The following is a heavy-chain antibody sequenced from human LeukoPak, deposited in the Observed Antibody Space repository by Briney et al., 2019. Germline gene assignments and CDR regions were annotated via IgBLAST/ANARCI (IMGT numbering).Heavy chain of an antibody. CDR1: GFTFSSYS. D-gene: IGHD1-14*01. J-gene: IGHJ4*02. CDR2: ISTSSSYI. V-gene: IGHV3-21*01. Sequence: PGGSLRLSCAASGFTFSSYSMNWVRQAPGKGLEWVSSISTSSSYIHYADSAKGRFTISRDNAKNSLYLQMNSLRAEDTAVYYCARGTLNIPGEHGAFDYWGQGTLVTVSS. CDR3: ARGTLNIPGEHGAFDY.